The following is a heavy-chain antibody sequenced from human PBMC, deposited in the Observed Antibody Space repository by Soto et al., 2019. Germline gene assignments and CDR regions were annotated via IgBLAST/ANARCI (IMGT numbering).Heavy chain of an antibody. CDR2: ITGSGGDT. Sequence: PGGSLRLSCAASGFTFSSYVMSWVRQAPGMGLEWVSAITGSGGDTYSADSMKGRFTTSRDNSKNTLYLQMNSLRAEDTAVYFCAKGSASTRPYYFDYWGQGTLVTVSS. CDR3: AKGSASTRPYYFDY. D-gene: IGHD6-6*01. CDR1: GFTFSSYV. V-gene: IGHV3-23*01. J-gene: IGHJ4*02.